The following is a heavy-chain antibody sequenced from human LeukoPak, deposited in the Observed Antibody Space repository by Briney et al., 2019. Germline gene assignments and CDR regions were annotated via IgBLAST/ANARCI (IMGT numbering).Heavy chain of an antibody. CDR2: INHSGST. CDR3: ASYIAAGTTTIEGDDY. CDR1: GGSFSGYY. V-gene: IGHV4-34*01. J-gene: IGHJ4*02. Sequence: SETLSLTCAVYGGSFSGYYWGWIRQPPGKGLEWIGEINHSGSTNYNPSLKSRVTISIDTSKNQFSLKLSSVTAADTAVYYCASYIAAGTTTIEGDDYWGQGTLVTVSS. D-gene: IGHD6-13*01.